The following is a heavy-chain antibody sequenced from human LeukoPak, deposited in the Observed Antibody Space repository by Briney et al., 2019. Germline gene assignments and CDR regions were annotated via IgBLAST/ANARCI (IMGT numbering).Heavy chain of an antibody. CDR3: ARAIRHQLLSDY. J-gene: IGHJ4*02. CDR1: GYTFSNYD. D-gene: IGHD2-2*01. Sequence: ASVKVSCKTSGYTFSNYDINWVRQATGQGPEWMGWMNPNSANTGYALQFQGRVTMTRDTSISTAYMERSSLRSDDTAVYYCARAIRHQLLSDYWGQGTLVTVSS. CDR2: MNPNSANT. V-gene: IGHV1-8*01.